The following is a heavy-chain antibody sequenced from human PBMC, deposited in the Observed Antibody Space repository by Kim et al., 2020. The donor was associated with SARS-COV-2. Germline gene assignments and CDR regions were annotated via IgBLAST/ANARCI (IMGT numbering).Heavy chain of an antibody. CDR2: IDPSDSYT. CDR3: ASVHPPAPTVTTSDY. Sequence: GESLKISCKGSGYSFTSYWISWVRQMPGKGLEWMGRIDPSDSYTNYSPSFQGHVTISADKSISTAYLQWSSLKASDTAMYYCASVHPPAPTVTTSDYWGQGTLVTVSS. CDR1: GYSFTSYW. V-gene: IGHV5-10-1*01. D-gene: IGHD4-17*01. J-gene: IGHJ4*02.